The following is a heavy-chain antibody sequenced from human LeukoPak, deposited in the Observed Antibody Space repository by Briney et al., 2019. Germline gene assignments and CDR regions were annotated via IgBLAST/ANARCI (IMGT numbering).Heavy chain of an antibody. CDR3: AKLELLWDALDI. CDR1: GFTFSSYE. Sequence: GGSLRLSCAASGFTFSSYEMNWVRQAPGKGLEWVSYISSSGSTIYYADSVKGRFTISRDNAKNSLYLQMNSLRAEDTAVYYCAKLELLWDALDIWGQGTMVTVSS. CDR2: ISSSGSTI. V-gene: IGHV3-48*03. D-gene: IGHD2-2*01. J-gene: IGHJ3*02.